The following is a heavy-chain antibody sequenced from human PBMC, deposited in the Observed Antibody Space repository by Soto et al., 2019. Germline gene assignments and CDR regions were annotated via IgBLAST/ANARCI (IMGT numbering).Heavy chain of an antibody. V-gene: IGHV5-51*01. CDR1: WNSLASYW. CDR2: IYPGDSDA. CDR3: ARTRYFTLGFYYDGMDV. Sequence: PXESLKIFCPGSWNSLASYWNGWVRQIPGEDLEWMGSIYPGDSDARYSPSFQGQVTISADKSLRTTYLQWTSLKASDTALYYCARTRYFTLGFYYDGMDVWGQGTTVTVS. D-gene: IGHD1-26*01. J-gene: IGHJ6*02.